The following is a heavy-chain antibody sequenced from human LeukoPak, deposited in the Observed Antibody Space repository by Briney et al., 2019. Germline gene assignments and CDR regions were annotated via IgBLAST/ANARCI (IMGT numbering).Heavy chain of an antibody. Sequence: ASVKVSCKASGYTFTSYGISWVRQAPGQGLEWMGWISAYNGNTNYAQKPQGRVTMTTDTSTSTAYMELRSLRSDDTAVYYCARDTLYSDYYDSSGSHGWFDPWGQGTLVTVSP. CDR1: GYTFTSYG. J-gene: IGHJ5*02. CDR2: ISAYNGNT. V-gene: IGHV1-18*01. D-gene: IGHD3-22*01. CDR3: ARDTLYSDYYDSSGSHGWFDP.